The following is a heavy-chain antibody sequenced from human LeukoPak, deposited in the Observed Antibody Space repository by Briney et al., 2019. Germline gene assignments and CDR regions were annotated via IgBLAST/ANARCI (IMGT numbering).Heavy chain of an antibody. CDR2: IKEDGREK. J-gene: IGHJ6*02. D-gene: IGHD2-15*01. Sequence: PGGSLRLSCAASGFTFSSYWMSWVRPAPGKGLEWVANIKEDGREKYYVDSVKGRFTISRDNAKISLYLQMNSLRAEDTAVYYCARDGSGNRYYYYGMDVWGQGTTVTVSS. V-gene: IGHV3-7*04. CDR3: ARDGSGNRYYYYGMDV. CDR1: GFTFSSYW.